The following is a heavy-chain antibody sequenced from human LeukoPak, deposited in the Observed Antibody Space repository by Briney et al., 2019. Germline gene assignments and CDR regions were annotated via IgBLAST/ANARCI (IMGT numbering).Heavy chain of an antibody. CDR1: GGSISSSSYY. CDR3: ARAAHYDSSGYYPAGYFDL. V-gene: IGHV4-39*07. CDR2: IYYSGST. D-gene: IGHD3-22*01. Sequence: PPETLSLTCTVSGGSISSSSYYWGWIRQPPGKGLEWIGSIYYSGSTYYNPSLKSRVTISVDTSKNQFSLKLSSVTAADTAVYYCARAAHYDSSGYYPAGYFDLWGRGTLVTVSS. J-gene: IGHJ2*01.